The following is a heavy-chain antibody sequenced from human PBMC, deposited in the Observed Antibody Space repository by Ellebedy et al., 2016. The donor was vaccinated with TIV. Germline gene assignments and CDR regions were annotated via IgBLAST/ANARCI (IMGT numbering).Heavy chain of an antibody. J-gene: IGHJ4*02. Sequence: SETLSLTXTVSGGSISSGDYFWGWIRQPPGKGLERIGCIYSSGSTYYTPSLKSRVTMAVDTSKNQFSLKLTSVTAADTAVYYCARQGARGSIAARPVDYWGQGTLVTVSS. CDR1: GGSISSGDYF. V-gene: IGHV4-39*01. D-gene: IGHD6-6*01. CDR2: IYSSGST. CDR3: ARQGARGSIAARPVDY.